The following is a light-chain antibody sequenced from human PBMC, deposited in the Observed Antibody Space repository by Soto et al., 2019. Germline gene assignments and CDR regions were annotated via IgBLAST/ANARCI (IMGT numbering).Light chain of an antibody. V-gene: IGLV2-11*01. CDR2: DVS. J-gene: IGLJ1*01. Sequence: QSALTHPRSVSGSPGQSVTISCTGTSSDVGGYNYVSWYQQHPGKAPKLMIYDVSKRPSGVTDRFSGSKSGNTASLTISGLQAEDEADYYCCSYAGSYTYIFGTGTKLTVL. CDR1: SSDVGGYNY. CDR3: CSYAGSYTYI.